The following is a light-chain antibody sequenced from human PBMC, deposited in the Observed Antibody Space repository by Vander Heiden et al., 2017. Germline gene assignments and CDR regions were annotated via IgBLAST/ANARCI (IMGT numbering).Light chain of an antibody. J-gene: IGLJ1*01. Sequence: QSVLTLPPSASGTPGQRVTISLSGSSSNIGSNYVYWYQQLPGTAPKLLIYSNNQRPSGVPDRFSGSKSGTSASLAISGLRSEDEADYYCAAWDDSLSGYVFGTGTKVTVL. V-gene: IGLV1-47*02. CDR2: SNN. CDR1: SSNIGSNY. CDR3: AAWDDSLSGYV.